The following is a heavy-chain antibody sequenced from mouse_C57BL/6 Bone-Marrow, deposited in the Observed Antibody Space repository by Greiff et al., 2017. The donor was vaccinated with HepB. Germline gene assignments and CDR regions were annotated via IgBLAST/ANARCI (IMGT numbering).Heavy chain of an antibody. CDR3: ARYYYGRPLAMDY. D-gene: IGHD1-1*01. CDR1: GYTFTSYW. CDR2: IYPGSGST. J-gene: IGHJ4*01. V-gene: IGHV1-55*01. Sequence: QVQLQQPGAELVKPGASVKMSCKASGYTFTSYWITWVMQRPGQGLEWIGDIYPGSGSTNYNEKFKSKATLTVDTSSSTAYMQLSSLTSEDSAVYYCARYYYGRPLAMDYWGQGTSVTVSS.